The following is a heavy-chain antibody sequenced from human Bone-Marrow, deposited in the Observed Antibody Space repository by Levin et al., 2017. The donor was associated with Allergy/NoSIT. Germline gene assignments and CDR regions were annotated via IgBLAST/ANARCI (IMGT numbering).Heavy chain of an antibody. J-gene: IGHJ4*02. CDR1: GFTFSSHW. V-gene: IGHV3-74*01. CDR2: IRGDGFDT. CDR3: ARDRVLGSGSQDN. Sequence: LGESLKISCAASGFTFSSHWMHWVRQVPGKGLVWVSRIRGDGFDTSYADSVKGRFTISRDNAKNTLYLQMNSLRAEDTAVYYCARDRVLGSGSQDNWGQGTLVTVS. D-gene: IGHD3-10*01.